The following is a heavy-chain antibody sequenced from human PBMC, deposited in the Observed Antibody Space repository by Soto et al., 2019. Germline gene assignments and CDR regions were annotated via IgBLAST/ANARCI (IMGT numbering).Heavy chain of an antibody. CDR2: INTNTGNP. V-gene: IGHV7-4-1*01. CDR3: ARDIAAAGTSLRDY. D-gene: IGHD6-13*01. J-gene: IGHJ4*02. Sequence: GASLKVSCKASGYTFTSYAMNWVRQAPGQGLEWMGWINTNTGNPTYAQGFTGRFVFSLDTSVSTAYLQICSLKAEDTAVYYCARDIAAAGTSLRDYWGQGTLVTVSS. CDR1: GYTFTSYA.